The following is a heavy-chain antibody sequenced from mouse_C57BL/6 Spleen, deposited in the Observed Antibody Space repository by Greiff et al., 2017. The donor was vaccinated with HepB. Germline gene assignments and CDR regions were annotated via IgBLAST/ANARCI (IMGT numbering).Heavy chain of an antibody. V-gene: IGHV14-2*01. CDR2: IDPEDGET. J-gene: IGHJ4*01. CDR3: ARWYYGSTYYYAMDY. D-gene: IGHD1-1*01. Sequence: VQLQQSGAELVKPGASVKLSCTASGFNINDYYMHWVKQRTEKGLEWIGRIDPEDGETKYAPKFQGKATMTADTSSNTADLQLSSLTSEDTAVYYCARWYYGSTYYYAMDYWGQGTSVTVSS. CDR1: GFNINDYY.